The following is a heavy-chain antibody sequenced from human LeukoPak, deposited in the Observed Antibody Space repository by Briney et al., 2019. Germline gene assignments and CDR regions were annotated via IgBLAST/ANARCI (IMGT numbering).Heavy chain of an antibody. Sequence: SETLSLTCTVSGGSISSYYWSWIRQPPGKGLEWIGSLHYSGSTNYNPSLKSRVTISVDTSKNQFSLQLSSVTAADTAVYYCASGPGIEYPFDYWGQGTLVTVSS. CDR3: ASGPGIEYPFDY. D-gene: IGHD5-12*01. CDR1: GGSISSYY. CDR2: LHYSGST. J-gene: IGHJ4*02. V-gene: IGHV4-59*01.